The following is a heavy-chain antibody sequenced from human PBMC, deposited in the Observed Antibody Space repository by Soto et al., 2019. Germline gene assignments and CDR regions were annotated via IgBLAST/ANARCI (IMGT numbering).Heavy chain of an antibody. V-gene: IGHV3-23*04. CDR1: GFTFSSYA. CDR3: AKSGPPDYYYYYGMDV. Sequence: EVQLVESGGGLVKPGGSLRLSCAASGFTFSSYAMSWVRQAPGKGLEWVSAISGSGGSTYYADSVKGRFTISRDNSKNTLYLQMNSLRAEDTAVYYCAKSGPPDYYYYYGMDVWGQGTTVTVSS. J-gene: IGHJ6*02. CDR2: ISGSGGST.